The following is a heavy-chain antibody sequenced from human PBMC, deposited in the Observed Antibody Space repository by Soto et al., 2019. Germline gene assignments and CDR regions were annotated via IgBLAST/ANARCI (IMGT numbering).Heavy chain of an antibody. CDR3: GTGFGL. CDR1: GFTLRSHR. Sequence: EVQLVESGGGLVQPGGSLRVSCAASGFTLRSHRIHWVRQAPGKGLEWVSRIDTDGGGTSYADSVKGRFTISTDNAKNKVYLKMKDLRAERTAVYYCGTGFGLWGQGTLVTVSS. CDR2: IDTDGGGT. V-gene: IGHV3-74*01. J-gene: IGHJ5*02.